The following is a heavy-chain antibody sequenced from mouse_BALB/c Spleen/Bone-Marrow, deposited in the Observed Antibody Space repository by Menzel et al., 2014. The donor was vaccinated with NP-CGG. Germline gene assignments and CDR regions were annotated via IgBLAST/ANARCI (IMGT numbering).Heavy chain of an antibody. D-gene: IGHD2-1*01. J-gene: IGHJ3*01. CDR1: GYTFTSYW. Sequence: QVQLQQSGTELVKPGAPVKLSCKASGYTFTSYWMNWVKQRPGRGLEWIGRIDPSDSETHYNQKFKDKATLTVDESSSTAYIQLSSLTSEDSAVYYCARDHFCYGNYEFVYWGQGTLVTVSA. CDR3: ARDHFCYGNYEFVY. V-gene: IGHV1-69*02. CDR2: IDPSDSET.